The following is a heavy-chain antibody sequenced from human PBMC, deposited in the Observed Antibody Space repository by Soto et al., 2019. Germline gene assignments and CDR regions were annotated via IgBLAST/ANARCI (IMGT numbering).Heavy chain of an antibody. CDR1: GGSVTNSSYY. CDR2: VYYRGRS. V-gene: IGHV4-39*07. D-gene: IGHD2-15*01. Sequence: SETLSLTCTVSGGSVTNSSYYWGWIRQSPGKGLEWIGSVYYRGRSYSKSSVKSRVTISVDTSKNQFSLKLSSVTAADTAVYYCARRAVVNGGVDYWGQGTLVTVSS. J-gene: IGHJ4*02. CDR3: ARRAVVNGGVDY.